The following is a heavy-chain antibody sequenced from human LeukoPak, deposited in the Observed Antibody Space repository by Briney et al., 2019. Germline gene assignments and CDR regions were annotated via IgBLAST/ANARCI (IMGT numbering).Heavy chain of an antibody. CDR2: INAGNGNT. CDR1: GYTFTSYA. Sequence: GASVKVSCKASGYTFTSYAMHWVRQAPGQSLEWMGWINAGNGNTKYSQKFQGRVTITRDTSASTAYMELSSLRSEDTAVYYCARDRSGGSCFDPWGQGTLVTVSS. J-gene: IGHJ5*02. V-gene: IGHV1-3*01. CDR3: ARDRSGGSCFDP. D-gene: IGHD2-15*01.